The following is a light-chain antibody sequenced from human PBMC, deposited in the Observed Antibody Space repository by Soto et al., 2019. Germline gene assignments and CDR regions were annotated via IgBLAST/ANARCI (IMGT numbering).Light chain of an antibody. J-gene: IGKJ4*01. CDR3: QQYEKIPPLT. CDR2: DIS. Sequence: DIQLTHSPSSLSASVVDRVTITCHASQVIRTDLNWYQQKPGEAPKLLISDISNLQMGVPSRFSGSGSGTDFTLTINSLQPEDFATYYCQQYEKIPPLTCGGGTSVDIQ. CDR1: QVIRTD. V-gene: IGKV1-33*01.